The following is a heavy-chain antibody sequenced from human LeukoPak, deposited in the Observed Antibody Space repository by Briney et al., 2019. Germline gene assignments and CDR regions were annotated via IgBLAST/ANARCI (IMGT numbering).Heavy chain of an antibody. Sequence: WASVKVSCRASGYTFINYYMHWVRQAPGQGLEWMGIINPSGGSTSYAQKFQGRVTMTRDTSTSTIYMELSSLKSEDTAVYYCARDLGEMATIWGQGTLVTVSS. CDR3: ARDLGEMATI. J-gene: IGHJ4*02. CDR2: INPSGGST. V-gene: IGHV1-46*01. D-gene: IGHD5-24*01. CDR1: GYTFINYY.